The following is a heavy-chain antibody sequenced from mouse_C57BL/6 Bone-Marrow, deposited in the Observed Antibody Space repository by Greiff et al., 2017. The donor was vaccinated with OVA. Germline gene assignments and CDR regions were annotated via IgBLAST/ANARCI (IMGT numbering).Heavy chain of an antibody. CDR3: ARSYYGSSSLAWFAY. CDR1: GYAFTNYL. V-gene: IGHV1-54*01. J-gene: IGHJ3*01. Sequence: VQLQQSGAELVRPGTSVKVSCKASGYAFTNYLIEWVKQRPGQGLEWIGVINPGSGGTNYNEKFKGKATLTADKSSSTAYMQLSSLTSEDSAVYFGARSYYGSSSLAWFAYWGQGTLVTVSA. CDR2: INPGSGGT. D-gene: IGHD1-1*01.